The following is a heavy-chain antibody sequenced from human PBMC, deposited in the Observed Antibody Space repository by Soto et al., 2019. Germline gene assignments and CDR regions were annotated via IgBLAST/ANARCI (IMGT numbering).Heavy chain of an antibody. CDR3: ARVAPFTLILPEGDPSCYSYYLDV. Sequence: EVQLVESGGGLVQPGGSLRLSCAGSGFTFNSYWMHWVRQAPGKGLMWVSRINSDGSSTSYADSVRGRFTISRDNAKNTMYLRIISLRAEDTAVYYLARVAPFTLILPEGDPSCYSYYLDVWGKGTTVTVSS. J-gene: IGHJ6*03. D-gene: IGHD3-22*01. V-gene: IGHV3-74*01. CDR1: GFTFNSYW. CDR2: INSDGSST.